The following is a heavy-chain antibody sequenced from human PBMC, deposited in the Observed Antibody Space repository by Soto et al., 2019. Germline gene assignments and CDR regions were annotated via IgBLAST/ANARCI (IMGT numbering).Heavy chain of an antibody. J-gene: IGHJ4*02. CDR3: ATGGRGYSSAPRFYFEY. CDR1: GGFFSSNA. Sequence: QVKLVQSGAEVKKHGSSVKVSCQASGGFFSSNAISWVRQAPGKGLEWMGGILPIFHTTHYAQKFQGRVTITADEATSTAYMELSSLKSEDTALYYCATGGRGYSSAPRFYFEYWGQGTLVPVAS. D-gene: IGHD5-18*01. CDR2: ILPIFHTT. V-gene: IGHV1-69*01.